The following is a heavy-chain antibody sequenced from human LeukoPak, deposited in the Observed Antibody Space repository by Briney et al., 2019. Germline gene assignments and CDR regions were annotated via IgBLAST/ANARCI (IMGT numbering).Heavy chain of an antibody. J-gene: IGHJ6*03. D-gene: IGHD7-27*01. CDR2: INPNSGDT. CDR1: GYTFTGYS. V-gene: IGHV1-2*02. Sequence: GASVKVSCKASGYTFTGYSMHWVRQAPGQGLEWMGWINPNSGDTHHAQKFQGRVTMTRDTSISAAYMELSKLTSDDTALYYCAAAPITGETHYYYYYYMDVWGKGTAVTVSS. CDR3: AAAPITGETHYYYYYYMDV.